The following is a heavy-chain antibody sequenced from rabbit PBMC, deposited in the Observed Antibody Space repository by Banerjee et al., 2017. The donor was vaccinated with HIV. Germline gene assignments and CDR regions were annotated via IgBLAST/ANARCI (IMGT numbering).Heavy chain of an antibody. D-gene: IGHD6-1*01. CDR2: IYAGSSGST. CDR1: GFSFSSSYY. CDR3: ARGATGYAGYAYANL. Sequence: QSLEESGGGLVQPGASLTLTCTASGFSFSSSYYMCWVRQAPGKGLEWIACIYAGSSGSTHYASWVNGRFTISKTSSTTVTLQMTSLTAADTATYFCARGATGYAGYAYANLWGPGTLVTVS. V-gene: IGHV1S40*01. J-gene: IGHJ4*01.